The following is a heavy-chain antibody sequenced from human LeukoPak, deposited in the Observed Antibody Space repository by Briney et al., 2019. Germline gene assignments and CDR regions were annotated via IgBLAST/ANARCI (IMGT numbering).Heavy chain of an antibody. CDR1: GFTFSSYE. CDR2: IGGSGASI. Sequence: GGSLRLSCAASGFTFSSYEMNWIRQAPGKGLEWVSFIGGSGASIYYADSVKGRFTISRDNAKDSLYLQMNSLRAEDTAVYYCARGRWHSSGYYYYMDVWGKGTTVTVSS. V-gene: IGHV3-48*03. D-gene: IGHD3-22*01. J-gene: IGHJ6*03. CDR3: ARGRWHSSGYYYYMDV.